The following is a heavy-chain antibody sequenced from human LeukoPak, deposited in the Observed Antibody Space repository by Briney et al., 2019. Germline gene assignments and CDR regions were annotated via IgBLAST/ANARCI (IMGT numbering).Heavy chain of an antibody. D-gene: IGHD5-24*01. V-gene: IGHV3-21*01. Sequence: PGGSLRLSCAASGFTFSSYSMNWVRQAPGKGLEWVSSISSSSSYIYYADSVKGRFTISRDNAKNSLYLQMNSLRAEDTAVYYCARRSIVEMATTLLFDYWGQGTLVTVSS. CDR2: ISSSSSYI. J-gene: IGHJ4*02. CDR3: ARRSIVEMATTLLFDY. CDR1: GFTFSSYS.